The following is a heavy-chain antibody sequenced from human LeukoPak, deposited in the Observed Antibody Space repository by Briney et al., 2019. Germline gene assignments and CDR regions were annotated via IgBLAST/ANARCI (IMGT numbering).Heavy chain of an antibody. CDR1: GYTLTELS. J-gene: IGHJ3*02. CDR3: ATHRIYDILTGYPGDDAFDI. CDR2: FDPEDGET. Sequence: GASVKVSCKVSGYTLTELSMHWVRQAPGKGLAWMGGFDPEDGETIYAQKFQGRVTMTEDTSTDTAYMELSSLRSEDTAVYYCATHRIYDILTGYPGDDAFDIWGQGTMVTVSS. V-gene: IGHV1-24*01. D-gene: IGHD3-9*01.